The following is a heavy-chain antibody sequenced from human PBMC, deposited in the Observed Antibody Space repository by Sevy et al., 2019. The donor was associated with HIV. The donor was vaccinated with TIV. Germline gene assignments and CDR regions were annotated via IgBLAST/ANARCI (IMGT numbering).Heavy chain of an antibody. CDR3: ARGSSWYQPMAAFDI. Sequence: GGSLRLSCAASGFTFSSYAMHWVRQAPGKGLEWVAVISYDGSNKYYADSVKGRFTISRDNSKNTLYLQMNSLRAEDTAVYYCARGSSWYQPMAAFDIWGQGTMVTVSS. CDR1: GFTFSSYA. V-gene: IGHV3-30-3*01. J-gene: IGHJ3*02. D-gene: IGHD6-13*01. CDR2: ISYDGSNK.